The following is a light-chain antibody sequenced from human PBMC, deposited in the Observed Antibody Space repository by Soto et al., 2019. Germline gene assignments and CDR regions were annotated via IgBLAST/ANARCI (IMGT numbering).Light chain of an antibody. CDR2: AAS. CDR3: QKLHGYPIT. CDR1: QSISSY. V-gene: IGKV1-39*01. Sequence: DFQMTPSPSSLSASLGDRVTIXXRPSQSISSYLNWYQQKTGKAPKIXIYAASTLESGVPSRFSGRGAGTHFTLTISSLQPEDFATYYCQKLHGYPITFGQGTRLEIK. J-gene: IGKJ5*01.